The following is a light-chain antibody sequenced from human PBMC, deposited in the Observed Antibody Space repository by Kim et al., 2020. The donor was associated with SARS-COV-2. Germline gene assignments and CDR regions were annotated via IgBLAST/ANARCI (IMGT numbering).Light chain of an antibody. CDR3: QQYNSYPLT. J-gene: IGKJ4*01. Sequence: DIQMTQSPSTLSASVGDRVTISCRASQGISNWLDWYQQKPGKAPNLLIYEASSLQRGVPSRFSGSGSGTEFTLTISSLQPDDFATYYCQQYNSYPLTFGGGTKVDIK. CDR1: QGISNW. V-gene: IGKV1-5*03. CDR2: EAS.